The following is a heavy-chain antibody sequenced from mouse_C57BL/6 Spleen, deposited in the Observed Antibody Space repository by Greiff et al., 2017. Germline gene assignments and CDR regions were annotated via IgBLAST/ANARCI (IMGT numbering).Heavy chain of an antibody. CDR1: GYTFTDYE. CDR2: LDPETGGT. V-gene: IGHV1-15*01. CDR3: TRGGVDY. J-gene: IGHJ2*01. Sequence: QVQLQQSGAELVRPGASVTLSCKASGYTFTDYEMHWVKQTPVHGLDWIGALDPETGGTAYNQKFKGKAILTADKSSSTAYMELRSLTSEDSAVYYCTRGGVDYWGQGTTLTVSS.